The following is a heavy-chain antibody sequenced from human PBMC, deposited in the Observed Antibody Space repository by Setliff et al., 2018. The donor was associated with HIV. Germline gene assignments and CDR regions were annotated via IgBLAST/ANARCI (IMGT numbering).Heavy chain of an antibody. CDR1: GASVGSGGEY. CDR2: SYYSGTT. J-gene: IGHJ4*02. Sequence: PSENLCLTCSVSGASVGSGGEYWSWIRQHPEKGLEWIGYSYYSGTTTYNPSLRSRVTISLDTSLNQFSLKVNSVTAADTAVYYCASSTSKSFDFWTDSRTTSPPYYFDYWGQGTLVTVSS. V-gene: IGHV4-31*03. D-gene: IGHD3-3*01. CDR3: ASSTSKSFDFWTDSRTTSPPYYFDY.